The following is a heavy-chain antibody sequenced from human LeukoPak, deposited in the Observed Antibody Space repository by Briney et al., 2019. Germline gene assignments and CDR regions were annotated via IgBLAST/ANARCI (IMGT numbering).Heavy chain of an antibody. J-gene: IGHJ4*02. CDR3: AKDMVRGVKVVFDY. D-gene: IGHD3-10*01. V-gene: IGHV3-9*01. CDR1: GFTFDDYA. Sequence: PGGSLRLSCAASGFTFDDYAMHWVRQAPGKGLEWVSGISWNSGSIGYADSVKGRFTISRDNAKNSLYLQMNSLRAEDTALYYCAKDMVRGVKVVFDYWGQGTLVTVSS. CDR2: ISWNSGSI.